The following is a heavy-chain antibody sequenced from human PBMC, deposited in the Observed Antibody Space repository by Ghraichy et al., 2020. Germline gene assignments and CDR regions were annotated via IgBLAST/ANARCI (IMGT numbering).Heavy chain of an antibody. V-gene: IGHV4-59*01. CDR3: ARGSERGYSYGCYFWFDP. CDR1: GGSISSYY. J-gene: IGHJ5*02. D-gene: IGHD5-18*01. CDR2: IYYSGST. Sequence: SETLSLTCTVSGGSISSYYWSWIRQPPGKGLEWIGYIYYSGSTNYNPSLKSRVTISVDTSKNQFSLKLSSVTAADTAVYYCARGSERGYSYGCYFWFDPWGQGTLVTVSS.